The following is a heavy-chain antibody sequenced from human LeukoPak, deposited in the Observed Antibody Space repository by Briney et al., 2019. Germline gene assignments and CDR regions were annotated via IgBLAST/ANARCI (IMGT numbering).Heavy chain of an antibody. CDR2: INGGGGNT. J-gene: IGHJ4*02. CDR3: AKVDYGGNPDY. CDR1: GFTFNSYV. D-gene: IGHD4-23*01. V-gene: IGHV3-23*01. Sequence: PGGSLRLSCAASGFTFNSYVMSWVRQAPGKGLEWVSAINGGGGNTYYADSVKGRFTISRDNSKNMVYLQMNTLRAEDTAVYYCAKVDYGGNPDYWGQGTLVTVSS.